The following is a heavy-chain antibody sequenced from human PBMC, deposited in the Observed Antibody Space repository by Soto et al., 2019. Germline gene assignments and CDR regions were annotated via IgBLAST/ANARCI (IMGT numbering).Heavy chain of an antibody. CDR3: ATIPATTILTDY. D-gene: IGHD2-2*02. Sequence: PSDSLSQTSNITGCPITNSFYWGWIRQPPGKGLEWIGSIYYSGSTYYNPSLKSRVTISVDTSKNQFSLKLSSVTAADTAVYYCATIPATTILTDYWGQG. CDR2: IYYSGST. J-gene: IGHJ4*02. CDR1: GCPITNSFY. V-gene: IGHV4-39*01.